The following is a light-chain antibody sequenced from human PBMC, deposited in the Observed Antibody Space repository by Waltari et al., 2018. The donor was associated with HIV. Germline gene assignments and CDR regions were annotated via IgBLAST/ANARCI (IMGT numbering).Light chain of an antibody. Sequence: QSALTQPPSASGSLGQSVTISCTGSSSALGAYDPASWFQQPPNNAPKLLLYEVSKRPSGVPDRFSGSRSGETAFLSVSGLQPDDTAAYFCSSYGDNIRVLFGGGTNLTVL. V-gene: IGLV2-8*01. CDR3: SSYGDNIRVL. CDR2: EVS. J-gene: IGLJ2*01. CDR1: SSALGAYDP.